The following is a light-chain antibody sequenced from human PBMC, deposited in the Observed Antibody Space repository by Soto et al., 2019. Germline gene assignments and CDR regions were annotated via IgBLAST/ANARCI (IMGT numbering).Light chain of an antibody. V-gene: IGKV3-15*01. CDR2: GAS. J-gene: IGKJ4*01. CDR1: QGVRRK. CDR3: QQYHTWPIT. Sequence: DTVMTQSPATLSVALGERVTFSCRASQGVRRKLAWYQHKPGQARTXLISGASTGATGIPARFSGSGSGTEFTLTISSLQSEDCAIYYCQQYHTWPITFGGGTKVDIK.